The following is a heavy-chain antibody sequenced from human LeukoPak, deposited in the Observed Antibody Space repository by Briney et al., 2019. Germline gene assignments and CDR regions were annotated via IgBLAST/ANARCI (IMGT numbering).Heavy chain of an antibody. CDR2: INPSGGRT. CDR3: ARGPGEGGSSGYYYGKPEDPAEYCFDY. V-gene: IGHV1-46*01. D-gene: IGHD3-22*01. CDR1: GYTFTSYY. Sequence: GASVKVSCKASGYTFTSYYMHWVRQAPGQGLEWMGIINPSGGRTSYAQKFQGRVTMTRDMSTSTVYMELSSLRSEDTAVYYCARGPGEGGSSGYYYGKPEDPAEYCFDYWGQGTLVTVSS. J-gene: IGHJ4*02.